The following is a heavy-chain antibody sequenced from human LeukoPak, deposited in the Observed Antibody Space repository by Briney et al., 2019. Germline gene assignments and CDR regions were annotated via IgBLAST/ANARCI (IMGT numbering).Heavy chain of an antibody. CDR2: IYHRGST. J-gene: IGHJ4*02. CDR1: GFTFSSYA. D-gene: IGHD3-3*01. CDR3: PRGAEYYAIWRGYAGYSDY. Sequence: GSLRLSCAASGFTFSSYAMNWIRQPPGKGLEWVGSIYHRGSTYYNPSLRSRVTISLDRSKKKFSLKLTSVTAADTAVYFCPRGAEYYAIWRGYAGYSDYWGQGISVTVSS. V-gene: IGHV4-38-2*01.